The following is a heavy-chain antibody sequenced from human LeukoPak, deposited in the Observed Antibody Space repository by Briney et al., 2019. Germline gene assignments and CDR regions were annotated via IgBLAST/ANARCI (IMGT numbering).Heavy chain of an antibody. CDR3: ARKESIVVVPAAALEAFDI. J-gene: IGHJ3*02. CDR2: IWYDGSNK. CDR1: GFTFSSYG. D-gene: IGHD2-2*01. V-gene: IGHV3-33*01. Sequence: PGGSLRLSCAASGFTFSSYGVHWVRQAPGKGLEWVAVIWYDGSNKYYADSVKGRFTISRDNSKNTLYLQMNSLRAEDTAVYYCARKESIVVVPAAALEAFDIWGQGTMVTVSS.